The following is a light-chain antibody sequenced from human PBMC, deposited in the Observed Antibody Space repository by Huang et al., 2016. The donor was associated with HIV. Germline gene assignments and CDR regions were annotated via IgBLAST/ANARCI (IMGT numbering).Light chain of an antibody. Sequence: EVVMTQSPATLSVSPGERATLSCRASQSVSRDLAWYLQTPGQAPRLRIYDASTMATGIPARFSGTVSGTEFTLTSSSLQSDDFAVYYCQQYHNWPPRYTVGRGTKLEIK. CDR3: QQYHNWPPRYT. V-gene: IGKV3-15*01. CDR1: QSVSRD. J-gene: IGKJ2*01. CDR2: DAS.